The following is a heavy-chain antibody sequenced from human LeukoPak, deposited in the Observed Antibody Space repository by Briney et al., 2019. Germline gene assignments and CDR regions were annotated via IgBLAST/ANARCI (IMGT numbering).Heavy chain of an antibody. CDR2: LSGDSDTI. CDR3: ARGGAHGMDV. J-gene: IGHJ6*02. CDR1: GFTFTDYY. D-gene: IGHD1-26*01. V-gene: IGHV3-11*01. Sequence: GGSLRLSCAASGFTFTDYYMTWIRQAPGKGLEWVSYLSGDSDTIDYADAVRGRLTISRDNAKDSVYLQMNSLRAKDTALYYCARGGAHGMDVWGQGTTVTVS.